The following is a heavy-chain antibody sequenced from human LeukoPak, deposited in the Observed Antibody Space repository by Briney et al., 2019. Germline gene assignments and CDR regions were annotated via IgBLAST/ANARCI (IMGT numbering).Heavy chain of an antibody. CDR2: ISACNGNT. CDR1: GYTFTSYG. V-gene: IGHV1-18*01. J-gene: IGHJ6*03. D-gene: IGHD2/OR15-2a*01. CDR3: ARGSFLFRSLDYYYYMDV. Sequence: ASVKVSCKASGYTFTSYGISWVRQAPGQGLEWMGWISACNGNTNYAQKLQGRVTMTTDTSTSTAYMELRSLRSDDTAVYYCARGSFLFRSLDYYYYMDVWGKGTTVTISS.